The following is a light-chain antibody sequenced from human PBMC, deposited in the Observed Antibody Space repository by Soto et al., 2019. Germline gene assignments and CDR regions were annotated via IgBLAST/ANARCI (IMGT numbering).Light chain of an antibody. CDR1: QSVGSSY. CDR2: GAS. J-gene: IGKJ1*01. V-gene: IGKV3-20*01. CDR3: QRYDNSPTWT. Sequence: EIVLTQSPGTLSLSPGERATLSCRASQSVGSSYLAWYQQKPGQAPRLLISGASSRATGIPDRFSGSGSGPDFTLTISRLEPEDFAVYYCQRYDNSPTWTFGQGTKVEIK.